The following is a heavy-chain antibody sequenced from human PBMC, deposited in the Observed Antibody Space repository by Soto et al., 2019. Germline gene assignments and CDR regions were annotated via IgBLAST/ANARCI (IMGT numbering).Heavy chain of an antibody. J-gene: IGHJ4*02. CDR2: IIAVNGDT. D-gene: IGHD6-13*01. Sequence: QVQLVQSGAEEKKPGASVKVSCKASGYSFSSYLIHWVRQAPGQRLEWMGWIIAVNGDTKYSQRFQGRVIFTRDTSANTAFMEVSSLRSEDTAIYYCARDLLVDSSAWYDYWGQGTLVTVSS. V-gene: IGHV1-3*05. CDR3: ARDLLVDSSAWYDY. CDR1: GYSFSSYL.